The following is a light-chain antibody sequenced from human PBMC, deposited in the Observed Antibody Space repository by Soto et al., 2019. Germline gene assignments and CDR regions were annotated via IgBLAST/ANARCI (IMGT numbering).Light chain of an antibody. CDR3: MQARSGWT. J-gene: IGKJ1*01. CDR2: LGS. V-gene: IGKV2-28*01. Sequence: IVMTQSPLSLPVTPGEPASISCRSSQSLLHSDGYNYLDWYLQKPGQSPQLLIYLGSNRASGVPGRFSGSGSGTDFTLKISRVEAEDVGIYYCMQARSGWTFGQGTKVEIK. CDR1: QSLLHSDGYNY.